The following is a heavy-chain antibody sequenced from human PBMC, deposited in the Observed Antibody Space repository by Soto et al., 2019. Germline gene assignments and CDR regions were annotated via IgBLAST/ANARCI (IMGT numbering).Heavy chain of an antibody. Sequence: ASVKVFGTASGGTFSSYAISWVRQAPGQGLEWMGGIIPIFGTANYAQKFQGRVTITADESTSTAYMELSSLRSEDTAVYYCAREPYLRGYTYFDYWGQGTLVTVSS. CDR3: AREPYLRGYTYFDY. D-gene: IGHD3-16*02. J-gene: IGHJ4*02. CDR1: GGTFSSYA. V-gene: IGHV1-69*13. CDR2: IIPIFGTA.